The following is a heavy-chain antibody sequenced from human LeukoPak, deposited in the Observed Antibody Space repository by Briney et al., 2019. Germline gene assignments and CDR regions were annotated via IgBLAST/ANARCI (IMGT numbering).Heavy chain of an antibody. V-gene: IGHV4-39*07. CDR1: GGSISSSNYY. J-gene: IGHJ5*02. D-gene: IGHD3-22*01. Sequence: SETLSLTCTVSGGSISSSNYYWGWIRQPPGKGLEWIASIYYGGSTYYNPSLQSRVTISVDTSKNQFSLQLSSVTAADTALYYCARDYYDSRGYYWFDPWGQGTLVTVSS. CDR3: ARDYYDSRGYYWFDP. CDR2: IYYGGST.